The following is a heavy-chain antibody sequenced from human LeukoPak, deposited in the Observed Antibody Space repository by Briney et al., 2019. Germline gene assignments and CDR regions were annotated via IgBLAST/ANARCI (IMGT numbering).Heavy chain of an antibody. V-gene: IGHV3-53*01. J-gene: IGHJ3*02. D-gene: IGHD5-18*01. CDR2: IYSGGST. Sequence: GGSLRLSCAASGFTVSSNYMSWVRQAPGKGLEWVSVIYSGGSTYYADSVKGRFTISRDNSKNTLYLQMNSLRAEDTAVYYCAKVKDVDTAMVTAFDIWGQGTMVTVSS. CDR3: AKVKDVDTAMVTAFDI. CDR1: GFTVSSNY.